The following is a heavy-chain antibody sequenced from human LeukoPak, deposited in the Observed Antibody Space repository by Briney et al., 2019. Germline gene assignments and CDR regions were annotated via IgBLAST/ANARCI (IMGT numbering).Heavy chain of an antibody. D-gene: IGHD6-13*01. Sequence: SETLSLTCTVSGGSISSYYWSWIRQPPGKGLEWIGSIYYSGSTYYNPSLKSRVTISVDTSKNQFSLKLSSVTAADTAVYYCVRRQLVRGIYNWFDPWGQGTLVTVSS. CDR1: GGSISSYY. CDR2: IYYSGST. CDR3: VRRQLVRGIYNWFDP. J-gene: IGHJ5*02. V-gene: IGHV4-39*07.